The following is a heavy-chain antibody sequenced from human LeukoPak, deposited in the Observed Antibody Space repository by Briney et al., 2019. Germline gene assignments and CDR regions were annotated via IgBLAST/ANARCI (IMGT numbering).Heavy chain of an antibody. J-gene: IGHJ4*02. D-gene: IGHD3-22*01. Sequence: GSLRLSCAASGFTFSSYSMNWVRQAPGKGLEWVSSISSSSSYIYYADSVKGRFTISRDNAKNSLYLQMNSLRAEDTAVYYCARLSDYYDSSGYTYYFDYWGQGTLVTVSS. CDR2: ISSSSSYI. CDR3: ARLSDYYDSSGYTYYFDY. CDR1: GFTFSSYS. V-gene: IGHV3-21*01.